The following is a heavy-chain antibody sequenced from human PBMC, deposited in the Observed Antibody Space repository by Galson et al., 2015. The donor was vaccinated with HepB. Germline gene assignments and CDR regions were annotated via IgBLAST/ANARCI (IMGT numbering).Heavy chain of an antibody. D-gene: IGHD1-20*01. CDR1: GFTFSSYG. Sequence: SLRLSCAASGFTFSSYGMHWVRQAPGKGLEWVAVISYDGSKKYYADSVKGRFTISRDNSKNTLYLQMNSLRAEDTAVYYCAKEGPYNWKASDYWGQGTLVTVSS. CDR3: AKEGPYNWKASDY. V-gene: IGHV3-30*18. CDR2: ISYDGSKK. J-gene: IGHJ4*02.